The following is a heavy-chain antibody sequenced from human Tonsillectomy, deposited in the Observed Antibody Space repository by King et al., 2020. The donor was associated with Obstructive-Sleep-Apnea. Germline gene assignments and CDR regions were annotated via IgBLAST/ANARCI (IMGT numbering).Heavy chain of an antibody. D-gene: IGHD3-10*01. CDR2: IRYDGSNK. J-gene: IGHJ4*02. Sequence: VQLVESGGGVVHPGGSLRLSCAASGFTFSSYGMHWVRQAPGKGLEWVAFIRYDGSNKYYADSVKGRFTISRDNSKNTLYLQMNSLRAEDTAVYYCAKDHSVRGVILDYWGQGTLVTVSS. CDR3: AKDHSVRGVILDY. CDR1: GFTFSSYG. V-gene: IGHV3-30*02.